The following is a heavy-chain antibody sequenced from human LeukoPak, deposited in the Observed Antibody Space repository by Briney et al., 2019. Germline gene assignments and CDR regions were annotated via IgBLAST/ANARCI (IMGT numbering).Heavy chain of an antibody. J-gene: IGHJ5*02. V-gene: IGHV3-30*18. Sequence: GGSLRLSCAASGFTFSSYGMHWVRQAPGEGLEWVAVVSNDGSIQYYADSAKGRFTISRDKSKNTLYLQMNSLRLDDTAVYYCTKEGFASGSSFSGCFDLWGQGTLVTVSS. CDR2: VSNDGSIQ. CDR3: TKEGFASGSSFSGCFDL. CDR1: GFTFSSYG. D-gene: IGHD3-10*01.